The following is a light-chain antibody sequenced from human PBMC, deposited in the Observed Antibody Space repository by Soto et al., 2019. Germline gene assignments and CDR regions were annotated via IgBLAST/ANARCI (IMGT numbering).Light chain of an antibody. V-gene: IGLV2-14*03. J-gene: IGLJ2*01. CDR3: TSWTTSTTMI. CDR1: SSDIGAYNV. Sequence: QSALTQPASVSGSPGQSITISCTGTSSDIGAYNVVSWYQQHPGKAPKLMLYDVNIRPSGVSNRFSGSKSGNTASLTISGLQAEDEADYYCTSWTTSTTMIFGGGTQPTVL. CDR2: DVN.